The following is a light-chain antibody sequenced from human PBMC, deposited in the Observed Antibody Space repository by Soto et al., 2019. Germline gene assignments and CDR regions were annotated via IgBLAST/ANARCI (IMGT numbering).Light chain of an antibody. CDR3: QTYDSSLSGLFV. V-gene: IGLV1-40*01. CDR2: GNG. CDR1: SSXXXAGYD. J-gene: IGLJ1*01. Sequence: QSALTQPPSVSGAPGQRVTISCTGSSSXXXAGYDVXXXXXXXXXXXXXXXFGNGNRPSGVPDRFSGSKSDTSASLAITGLQAEDEADYYCQTYDSSLSGLFVFGTGTKVTVL.